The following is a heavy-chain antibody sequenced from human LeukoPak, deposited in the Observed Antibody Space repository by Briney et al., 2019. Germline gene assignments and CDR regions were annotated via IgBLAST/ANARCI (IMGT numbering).Heavy chain of an antibody. CDR1: GGAISSSPYF. J-gene: IGHJ6*02. CDR2: ISYTGST. V-gene: IGHV4-39*01. Sequence: PSETLSLTCSVSGGAISSSPYFWVWIRQPPGKGLEWIGSISYTGSTYYKPSLNSRVTISEDTSKKQSSLKLSSVTAADTAVYYCARRGTGSHYYGMDVWGQGTTGTVSS. D-gene: IGHD6-19*01. CDR3: ARRGTGSHYYGMDV.